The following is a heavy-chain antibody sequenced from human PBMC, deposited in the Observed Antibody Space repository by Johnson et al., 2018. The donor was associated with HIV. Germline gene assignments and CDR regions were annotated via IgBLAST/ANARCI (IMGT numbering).Heavy chain of an antibody. Sequence: VQLVESGGGLMQPGKSLRLSCEASGFTFRSYAMHWVRQAPGKGLEWVAGLTWNSGRKGYANSVKGRFTISRDNAKNSLYLQMNSLRAEDTALYYCARDRHGSGRPNAFDLWGRGTKVTV. CDR1: GFTFRSYA. CDR3: ARDRHGSGRPNAFDL. V-gene: IGHV3-9*01. CDR2: LTWNSGRK. D-gene: IGHD3-10*01. J-gene: IGHJ3*01.